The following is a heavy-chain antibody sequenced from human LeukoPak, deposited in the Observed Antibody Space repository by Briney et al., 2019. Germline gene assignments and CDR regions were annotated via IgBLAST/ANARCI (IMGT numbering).Heavy chain of an antibody. D-gene: IGHD3-3*01. V-gene: IGHV4-31*03. CDR2: IYYSGST. CDR1: GGSISSGGYY. J-gene: IGHJ5*02. Sequence: PSETLSLTCTVSGGSISSGGYYWSWIRQHPGKGLEWIGYIYYSGSTYYNPSLKSRVTISVDTSKNQFSLKLSSVTAADTAVYYCARDNDLTFWSGYYTGSWFDPWGQGTLVTVSS. CDR3: ARDNDLTFWSGYYTGSWFDP.